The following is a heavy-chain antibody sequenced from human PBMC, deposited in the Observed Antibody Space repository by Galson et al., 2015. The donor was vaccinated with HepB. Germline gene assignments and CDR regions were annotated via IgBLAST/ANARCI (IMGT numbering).Heavy chain of an antibody. V-gene: IGHV1-2*02. CDR3: ARDHPHSGCDY. J-gene: IGHJ4*02. CDR2: ITPKRGDT. D-gene: IGHD3-10*01. CDR1: GYTFSDHY. Sequence: SVKVSCKASGYTFSDHYIQWVRQAPGQGLEWMGWITPKRGDTNYAQTFKGRVTMTRDTSTSTAYLEVSGLRSNDTATYYCARDHPHSGCDYWGQGTLVTVSS.